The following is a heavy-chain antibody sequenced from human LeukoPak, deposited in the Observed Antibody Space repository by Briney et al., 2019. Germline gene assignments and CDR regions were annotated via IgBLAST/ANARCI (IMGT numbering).Heavy chain of an antibody. D-gene: IGHD5-12*01. CDR1: GFTFNTYA. V-gene: IGHV3-23*01. CDR2: ISGSGDGT. CDR3: AKDLSGYELDY. Sequence: GGSLRLSCAASGFTFNTYAMSWVRQAPGQGLEWVSAISGSGDGTYYADSVKGRYTISRDNSKNTLYLHMNSLRAEDTAVYYCAKDLSGYELDYWGQGTLVTVSS. J-gene: IGHJ4*02.